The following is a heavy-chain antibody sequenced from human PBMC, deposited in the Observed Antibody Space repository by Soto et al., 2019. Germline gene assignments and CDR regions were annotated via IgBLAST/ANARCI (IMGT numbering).Heavy chain of an antibody. Sequence: MQMVESGGGSVQPGGSLRLSCAASGFPFSHYWMHWVRQTPGKGLVWVSRINPAGTITNYADTVEGRFTISRDNADSALFLQKTSLSAEDTAIYYCTSDTFGLRDTWGQGTVVSAPS. V-gene: IGHV3-74*01. D-gene: IGHD3-16*01. J-gene: IGHJ5*02. CDR3: TSDTFGLRDT. CDR2: INPAGTIT. CDR1: GFPFSHYW.